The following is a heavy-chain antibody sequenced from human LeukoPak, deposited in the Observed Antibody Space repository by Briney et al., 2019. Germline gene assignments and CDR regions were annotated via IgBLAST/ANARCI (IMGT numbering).Heavy chain of an antibody. D-gene: IGHD3-10*01. J-gene: IGHJ4*02. CDR1: GYTFAGYY. CDR3: ARDLVPYGSGNSMGD. V-gene: IGHV1-69*13. Sequence: SVKVSCKASGYTFAGYYMHWVRQAPGQGLEWMGGIIPIFGTTNYAQKFQGRVTISADESTNTAYMELSSLRSEDTAVYYCARDLVPYGSGNSMGDWGQGTLVTVSS. CDR2: IIPIFGTT.